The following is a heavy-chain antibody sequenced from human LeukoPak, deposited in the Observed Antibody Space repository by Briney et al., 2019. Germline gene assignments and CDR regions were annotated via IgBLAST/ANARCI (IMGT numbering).Heavy chain of an antibody. CDR2: INHSGST. CDR1: GGSFSGYY. V-gene: IGHV4-34*01. J-gene: IGHJ6*02. CDR3: ARGRVVVVAASYYYGMDV. Sequence: SETLSLTCAVYGGSFSGYYWSWIRQPPGKGLEWIGEINHSGSTNYNPSLKSRVTISVDTSKNQFSLKLSSVTAADTAVYYCARGRVVVVAASYYYGMDVWGQGATVTVSS. D-gene: IGHD2-15*01.